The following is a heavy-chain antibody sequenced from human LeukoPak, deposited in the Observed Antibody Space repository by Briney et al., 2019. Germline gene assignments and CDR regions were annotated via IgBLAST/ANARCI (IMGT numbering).Heavy chain of an antibody. D-gene: IGHD3-16*01. CDR3: AASSGVTLGRF. J-gene: IGHJ4*02. CDR1: GGSISSGTHY. CDR2: IYYTGIT. Sequence: SETLSLTCTVSGGSISSGTHYYNWMRQHPGKGLEWIGYIYYTGITSYNPSLKSRVTMSVDTSMNQVSLKVTSLTAADTAVYYCAASSGVTLGRFWGQGALVTVSS. V-gene: IGHV4-31*03.